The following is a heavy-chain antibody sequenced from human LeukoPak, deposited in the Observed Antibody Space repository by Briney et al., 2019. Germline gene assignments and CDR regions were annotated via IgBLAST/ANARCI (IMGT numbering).Heavy chain of an antibody. CDR2: IKQDGSEK. J-gene: IGHJ4*02. CDR3: ARTLYYYDSSGYGGIGY. D-gene: IGHD3-22*01. CDR1: GFTFSSYW. Sequence: QPGGSLRLSCAASGFTFSSYWMSWVRQAPGKGLEWVANIKQDGSEKYYVDSVKGRFTNSRDNAKNSLYLQMNSLRAEDTAVYYCARTLYYYDSSGYGGIGYWGQGTLVTVSS. V-gene: IGHV3-7*01.